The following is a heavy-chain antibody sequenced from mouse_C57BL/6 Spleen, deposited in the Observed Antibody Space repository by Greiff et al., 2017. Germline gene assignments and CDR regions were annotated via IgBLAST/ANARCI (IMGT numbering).Heavy chain of an antibody. V-gene: IGHV14-4*01. CDR3: TTWDSNYGAIDY. J-gene: IGHJ4*01. Sequence: VQLQQSGAELVRPGASVKLSCTASGFNIKDDYMHWVKQRPEQGLEWIGWIDPENGDTEYASKFQGKATITADTSSNTAYLQLSSLTSEDTAVYYCTTWDSNYGAIDYWGQGTSVTVSS. CDR2: IDPENGDT. CDR1: GFNIKDDY. D-gene: IGHD2-5*01.